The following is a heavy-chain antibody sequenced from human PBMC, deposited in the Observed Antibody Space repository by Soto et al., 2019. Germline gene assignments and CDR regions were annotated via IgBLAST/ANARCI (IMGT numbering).Heavy chain of an antibody. D-gene: IGHD2-15*01. J-gene: IGHJ4*02. CDR2: IIPILGIA. V-gene: IGHV1-69*04. Sequence: GASVKVSCKASGGTFSSYTISWVRQAPGQGLEWMGRIIPILGIANYAQKFQGRVTITADKSTSTAYMELSSLRSEDTAVYYCAGDSDDPYCSGGSCSFDYWGQGTLVTVSS. CDR3: AGDSDDPYCSGGSCSFDY. CDR1: GGTFSSYT.